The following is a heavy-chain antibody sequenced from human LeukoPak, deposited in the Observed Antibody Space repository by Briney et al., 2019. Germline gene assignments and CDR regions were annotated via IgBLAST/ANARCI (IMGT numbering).Heavy chain of an antibody. CDR3: ARGPYYFGSGSYYL. D-gene: IGHD3-10*01. J-gene: IGHJ4*02. Sequence: SETLSLTCAVYGGSFSGYYWSWIRQPPGKGLERIGEINHSGGTNYNPSLKSRVTISEDTSKNQFSLKLNSVTAADTAVYYCARGPYYFGSGSYYLWGQGTLVTVSS. V-gene: IGHV4-34*01. CDR2: INHSGGT. CDR1: GGSFSGYY.